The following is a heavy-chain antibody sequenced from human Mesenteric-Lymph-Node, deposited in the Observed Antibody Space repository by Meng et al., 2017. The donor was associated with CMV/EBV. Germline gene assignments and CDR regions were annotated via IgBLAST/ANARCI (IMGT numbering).Heavy chain of an antibody. J-gene: IGHJ6*02. CDR2: IIPVLGIT. D-gene: IGHD2-2*01. Sequence: SVKVSCKASGGTISSFTISWVRQAPGHGLEWMGRIIPVLGITDYAQKFQGRVTITADKSTNTGYMELSSLKSDDTAVYYCVRAIVVVPAAIYGMDVWGQGTTVTVSS. V-gene: IGHV1-69*02. CDR1: GGTISSFT. CDR3: VRAIVVVPAAIYGMDV.